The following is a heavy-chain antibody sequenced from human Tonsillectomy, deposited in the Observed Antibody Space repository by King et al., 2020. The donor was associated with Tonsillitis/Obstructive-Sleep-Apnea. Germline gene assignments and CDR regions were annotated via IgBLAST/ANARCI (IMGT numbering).Heavy chain of an antibody. CDR3: ARVFNDNGAHWFDP. CDR1: GFSFSAYA. CDR2: ISSDETNK. J-gene: IGHJ5*02. Sequence: VQLVESGGGVVQPGRSLRLSCTASGFSFSAYAMNWVRQAPGKGLEWVAIISSDETNKYYADSVKGRFTISRDDSKDTLFLQMSSLIVEDTAVYYCARVFNDNGAHWFDPWGQGTLVTVSS. V-gene: IGHV3-30*15. D-gene: IGHD2-8*01.